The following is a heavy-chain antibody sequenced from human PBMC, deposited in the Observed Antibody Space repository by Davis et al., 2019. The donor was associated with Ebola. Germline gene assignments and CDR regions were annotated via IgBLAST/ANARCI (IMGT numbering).Heavy chain of an antibody. CDR3: AKDASDVSNNYSWFFDL. V-gene: IGHV3-21*01. D-gene: IGHD2/OR15-2a*01. CDR1: GFTFSTYS. CDR2: ISSSSYYI. Sequence: GESLKISCAASGFTFSTYSINWVRQAPGKGLEWVSSISSSSYYIYYADSLKGRFTISRDNAKNTLFLQMNSLRAEDTAVYYCAKDASDVSNNYSWFFDLWGRGTLVTVSS. J-gene: IGHJ2*01.